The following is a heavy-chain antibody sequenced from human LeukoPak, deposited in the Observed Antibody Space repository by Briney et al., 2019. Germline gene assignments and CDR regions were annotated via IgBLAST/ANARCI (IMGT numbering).Heavy chain of an antibody. CDR2: IYYSGST. CDR3: ARGEGKLTTDFDY. Sequence: SETLSLTCTVSGGSISSSSYYWGWIRQPPGKGLEWIGSIYYSGSTYYNPSLKSRVTISVDTSKNQFSLKLSSVTAADTAVYYCARGEGKLTTDFDYWGQGTLVTVSS. J-gene: IGHJ4*02. CDR1: GGSISSSSYY. V-gene: IGHV4-39*07. D-gene: IGHD4-11*01.